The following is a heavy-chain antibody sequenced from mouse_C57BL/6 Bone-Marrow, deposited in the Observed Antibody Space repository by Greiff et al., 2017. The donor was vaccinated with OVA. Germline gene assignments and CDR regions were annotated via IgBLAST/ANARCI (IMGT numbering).Heavy chain of an antibody. CDR1: GYTFTSYT. D-gene: IGHD3-1*01. CDR2: INPSSGYT. V-gene: IGHV1-4*01. Sequence: VQLQESGAELARPGASVKMSCKASGYTFTSYTMHWVKQRPGQGLEWIGYINPSSGYTKYNQKFKDKATLTADKSSSTAYMQLSSLTSADSAVYYCARLLTGYWFDYWGQGTLVTVSA. CDR3: ARLLTGYWFDY. J-gene: IGHJ3*01.